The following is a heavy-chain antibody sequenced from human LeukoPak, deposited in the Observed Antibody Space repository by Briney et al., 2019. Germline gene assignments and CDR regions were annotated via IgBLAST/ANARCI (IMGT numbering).Heavy chain of an antibody. J-gene: IGHJ6*03. CDR3: ARAGYCSSTSCSGYYYYYMDV. V-gene: IGHV3-7*03. Sequence: PGGSPRLSCAASGFTFSSYWMSWVRQAPGKGLEWVANIKQDGSEKYYVDSVKGRFTISRDNAKNSLYLQMNSLRAEDTAVYYCARAGYCSSTSCSGYYYYYMDVWGKGTTVTISS. CDR1: GFTFSSYW. CDR2: IKQDGSEK. D-gene: IGHD2-2*03.